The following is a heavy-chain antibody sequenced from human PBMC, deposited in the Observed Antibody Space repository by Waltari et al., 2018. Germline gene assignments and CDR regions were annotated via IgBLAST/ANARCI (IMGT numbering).Heavy chain of an antibody. J-gene: IGHJ3*02. CDR1: GGSISSSTYY. CDR3: ARLPISLGVGSVFDI. Sequence: QMQLQESGPGLVQPSEPLSLTCTVSGGSISSSTYYWGWIRQPPGKGLAGVGNIYYSGSTYYKPSLKGRLTISVDTSKNQFSLNLRSVTAADTAVYYCARLPISLGVGSVFDIWGQGTMVTVSS. V-gene: IGHV4-39*01. D-gene: IGHD2-15*01. CDR2: IYYSGST.